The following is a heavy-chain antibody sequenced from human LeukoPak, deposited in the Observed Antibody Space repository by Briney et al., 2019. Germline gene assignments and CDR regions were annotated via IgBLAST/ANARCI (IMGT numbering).Heavy chain of an antibody. V-gene: IGHV4-34*01. CDR3: ARGGGIPSVRDYYYMDV. J-gene: IGHJ6*03. Sequence: SETLSLPCAVYGGSFSGYYWSWIRQPPGKGLEWIGEINHSGSTNYTPSLKSRGTISVDTSKNPFSLKLSSVTAADTAVYYCARGGGIPSVRDYYYMDVWGKGTTVTISS. CDR2: INHSGST. CDR1: GGSFSGYY. D-gene: IGHD3-10*01.